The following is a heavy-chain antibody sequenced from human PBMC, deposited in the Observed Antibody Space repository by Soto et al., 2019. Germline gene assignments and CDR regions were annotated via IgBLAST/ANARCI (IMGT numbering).Heavy chain of an antibody. J-gene: IGHJ5*02. CDR1: GGSISSYY. CDR2: IYYSGST. V-gene: IGHV4-59*01. CDR3: ARVERFLEWSKVDP. Sequence: SETLSLTCTVSGGSISSYYWSWIRQPPGKGLEWIGYIYYSGSTNYNPSLRSRVTISVDTSKNQFSLKLSSVTAAETAVYYCARVERFLEWSKVDPWGQGTLVTVSS. D-gene: IGHD3-3*01.